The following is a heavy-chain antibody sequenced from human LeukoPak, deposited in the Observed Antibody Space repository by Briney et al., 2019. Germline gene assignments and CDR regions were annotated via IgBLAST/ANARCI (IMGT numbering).Heavy chain of an antibody. CDR2: FDPEDGET. D-gene: IGHD6-19*01. V-gene: IGHV1-24*01. CDR1: GYTLTELS. Sequence: ASVNVSCKVSGYTLTELSMHWVRQAPGKGLEWMGGFDPEDGETIYAQKFQGRVTMTEDTSTDTAYMELSSLRSEDTAVYYCATGEQWLVGRFDYWGQGTLVTVSS. CDR3: ATGEQWLVGRFDY. J-gene: IGHJ4*02.